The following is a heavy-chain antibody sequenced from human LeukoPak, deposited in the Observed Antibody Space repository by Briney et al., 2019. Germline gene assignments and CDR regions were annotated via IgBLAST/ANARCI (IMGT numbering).Heavy chain of an antibody. CDR1: GFTFSSYA. CDR2: ISGSGGSA. CDR3: AKDRSIGTYYTFDS. Sequence: GGSLRLSCAASGFTFSSYAMSWVRQAPGKGLEWVSDISGSGGSAYYADSVKGRFTISRDNSNNTVSLQMNSLRAEDTAVYYCAKDRSIGTYYTFDSWGQETLVTVSS. J-gene: IGHJ4*02. V-gene: IGHV3-23*01. D-gene: IGHD1-26*01.